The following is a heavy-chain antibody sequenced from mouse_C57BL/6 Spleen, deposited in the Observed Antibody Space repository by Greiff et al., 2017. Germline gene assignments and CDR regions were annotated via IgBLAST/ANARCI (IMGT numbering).Heavy chain of an antibody. CDR3: ARGAVNAWDY. CDR1: GYTFTSYW. V-gene: IGHV1-59*01. CDR2: IDPSDSYT. Sequence: VQLQQPGAELVRPGTSVKLSCKASGYTFTSYWMHWVKQRPGQGLEWIGVIDPSDSYTNYNQKFKGKATLTVDTSSSTAYMQLSSLTSEDSAVYYCARGAVNAWDYWGQGTSVTVSS. J-gene: IGHJ4*01.